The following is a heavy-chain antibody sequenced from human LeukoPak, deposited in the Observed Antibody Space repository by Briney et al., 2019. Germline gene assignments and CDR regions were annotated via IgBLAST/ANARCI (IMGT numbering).Heavy chain of an antibody. CDR2: VRTTAEGETT. J-gene: IGHJ4*02. CDR3: TAGLGKTDDDS. D-gene: IGHD4-11*01. V-gene: IGHV3-15*01. Sequence: GGSLRLSCEGSGFNLNDAWMSWIRQAPGNGLEWVGRVRTTAEGETTDYAAPVRGRFIISRDDSKSMVYLQMNRLETEDTAIYYCTAGLGKTDDDSWGQGTLVTVSS. CDR1: GFNLNDAW.